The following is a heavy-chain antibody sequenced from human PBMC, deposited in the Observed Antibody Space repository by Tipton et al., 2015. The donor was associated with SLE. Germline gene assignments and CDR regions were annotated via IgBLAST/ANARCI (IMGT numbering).Heavy chain of an antibody. CDR1: GFTFSDYY. Sequence: QLVQSGGGLVKPGGSLRLSCAASGFTFSDYYMSWIRQAPGKGLEWVANIKQDGSEKYYVDSVKGRFTISRDNAKNSLCLQMDSLRAEDTAVYYCARDWTPLDYWGQGTLVTVSS. D-gene: IGHD3/OR15-3a*01. CDR3: ARDWTPLDY. V-gene: IGHV3-7*01. J-gene: IGHJ4*02. CDR2: IKQDGSEK.